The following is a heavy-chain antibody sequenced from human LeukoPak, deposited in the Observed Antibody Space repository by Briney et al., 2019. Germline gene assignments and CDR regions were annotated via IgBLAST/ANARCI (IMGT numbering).Heavy chain of an antibody. V-gene: IGHV3-30*18. D-gene: IGHD3-10*01. CDR1: GFTFSSYG. J-gene: IGHJ4*02. Sequence: GRSLRLSCAASGFTFSSYGMHWVRQAPGKGLEWVAVISYDGSNKYYGDSVKGRFTISRDNSKNTLYLQMNSLRAEDTAVYYCAKDPRLWFGESTDLYYFDYWGQGTLVTVSS. CDR2: ISYDGSNK. CDR3: AKDPRLWFGESTDLYYFDY.